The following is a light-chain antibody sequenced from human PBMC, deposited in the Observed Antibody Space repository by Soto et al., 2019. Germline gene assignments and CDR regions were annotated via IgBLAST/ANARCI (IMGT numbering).Light chain of an antibody. Sequence: QSALTQPRSVSGSPGQSVTISCTGTSSDVGSYNYVSWYQQHPGKAPKLMIYDVTQRPSGVSDRFSGSKSGNTASLTISGLQAHEADDYYCCSYAGAYIYVFGSGTKVT. CDR2: DVT. CDR1: SSDVGSYNY. CDR3: CSYAGAYIYV. V-gene: IGLV2-11*01. J-gene: IGLJ1*01.